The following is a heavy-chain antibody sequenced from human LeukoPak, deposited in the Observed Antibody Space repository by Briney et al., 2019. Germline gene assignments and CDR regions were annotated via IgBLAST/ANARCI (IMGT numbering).Heavy chain of an antibody. CDR1: GFTFSSYS. CDR2: ISSSSSYI. V-gene: IGHV3-21*01. D-gene: IGHD7-27*01. J-gene: IGHJ4*02. CDR3: VRDGSSWGNFDY. Sequence: GGSLRLSCAAPGFTFSSYSMNWVRQAPGKGLEWVSSISSSSSYIYYADSVKGRFTISRDNAKNSLYLQMNSLRTEDTAVYYCVRDGSSWGNFDYWGQGTLVSVSS.